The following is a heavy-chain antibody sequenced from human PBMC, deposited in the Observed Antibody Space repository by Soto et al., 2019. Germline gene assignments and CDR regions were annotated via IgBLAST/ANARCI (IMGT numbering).Heavy chain of an antibody. J-gene: IGHJ6*02. CDR3: ASDAVIVATCLIPYGMDV. Sequence: QVQLVQSGAEVKKPGSSVKVSCKASGGTFSSYTISWVRQAPGQGLEWMGRIIPILGIANYAQKFQGRVTITADKSTSTAYMELSSLRSEDTAVYYCASDAVIVATCLIPYGMDVWGQGTTVTVSS. V-gene: IGHV1-69*02. CDR2: IIPILGIA. D-gene: IGHD5-12*01. CDR1: GGTFSSYT.